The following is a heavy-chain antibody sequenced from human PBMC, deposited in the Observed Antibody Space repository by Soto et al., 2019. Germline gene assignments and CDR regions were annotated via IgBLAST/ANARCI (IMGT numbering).Heavy chain of an antibody. CDR3: VRGYSDYTDYFDY. CDR2: INPSGGST. V-gene: IGHV1-46*01. Sequence: ASVKVSWMASGYTFTMYYMHWVRQAPGQGREWMGIINPSGGSTSYAQKFQGRVTMSRDTSTSTVYMELSSLRSEDAALYYCVRGYSDYTDYFDYWGQGTLVTVSS. D-gene: IGHD5-12*01. CDR1: GYTFTMYY. J-gene: IGHJ4*02.